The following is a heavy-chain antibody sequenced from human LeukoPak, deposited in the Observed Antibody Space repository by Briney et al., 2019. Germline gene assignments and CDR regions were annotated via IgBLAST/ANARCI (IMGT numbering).Heavy chain of an antibody. CDR1: GYSISSGYY. D-gene: IGHD2-2*01. V-gene: IGHV4-38-2*01. CDR2: IYQSGSA. Sequence: SETLSLTCAVSGYSISSGYYWGWIRQPPGKGLEWIGRIYQSGSAYYNPSLKSRLTISVDTSKNQFSLKLRSVTAADTAVYYCARHEGYCSSNSCYKGRFDPWGQGTLVIVSS. CDR3: ARHEGYCSSNSCYKGRFDP. J-gene: IGHJ5*02.